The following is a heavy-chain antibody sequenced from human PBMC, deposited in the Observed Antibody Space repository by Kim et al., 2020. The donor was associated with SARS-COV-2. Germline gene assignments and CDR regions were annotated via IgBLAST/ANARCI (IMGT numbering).Heavy chain of an antibody. CDR3: ARQVRAGPYYYYYGMDV. J-gene: IGHJ6*02. V-gene: IGHV5-51*01. D-gene: IGHD3-22*01. Sequence: GESLKISCKGSGYSFTSYWIGWVRQMPGKGLEWMGIIYPGDSDTRYSPSFQGQVTISADKSISTAYLQWSSLKASDTAMYYCARQVRAGPYYYYYGMDVWGQGTTVTVSS. CDR2: IYPGDSDT. CDR1: GYSFTSYW.